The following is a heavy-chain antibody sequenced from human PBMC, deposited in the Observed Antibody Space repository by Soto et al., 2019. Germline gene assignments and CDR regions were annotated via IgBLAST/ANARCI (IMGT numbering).Heavy chain of an antibody. D-gene: IGHD4-17*01. CDR2: ISYDGSNK. CDR1: GFTFSSYG. CDR3: AKDLTTVTTGLLDY. J-gene: IGHJ4*02. Sequence: QVQLVESGGGVVQPGRSLRLSCAASGFTFSSYGMHWVRQAPGKGLEWVAVISYDGSNKYYADSVKGLFTISRDNSKNPLYLQMNSLRAEDTAVYYCAKDLTTVTTGLLDYWGQGTLVTVSS. V-gene: IGHV3-30*18.